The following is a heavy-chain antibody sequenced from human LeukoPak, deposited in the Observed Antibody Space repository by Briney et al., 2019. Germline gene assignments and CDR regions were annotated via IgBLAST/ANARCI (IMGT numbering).Heavy chain of an antibody. CDR3: ARARAFVWGSYRYIPYYFDP. CDR1: GGSISSSSYY. D-gene: IGHD3-16*02. J-gene: IGHJ5*02. CDR2: INHGGLT. V-gene: IGHV4-39*07. Sequence: SETLSLTCTVSGGSISSSSYYWGWIRQSPETGLEWVEEINHGGLTCYNPSLESRLTLLVDTSKNQFSLNLRSVTAADTAVYFCARARAFVWGSYRYIPYYFDPWGQGTLVTVSS.